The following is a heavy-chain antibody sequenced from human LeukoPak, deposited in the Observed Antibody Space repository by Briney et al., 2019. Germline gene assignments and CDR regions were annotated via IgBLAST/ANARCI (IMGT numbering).Heavy chain of an antibody. V-gene: IGHV1-2*02. CDR2: INPNSGGT. CDR3: ARGYGTTRGDY. Sequence: ASVKVSCKASGYIFTGYYMQWVRQAPGQGLEWMGWINPNSGGTNYAQRFQGRVTMTRDTSISTAYMELRSLRSDDTAVYYCARGYGTTRGDYWGQGTLVTVSS. CDR1: GYIFTGYY. D-gene: IGHD3-10*01. J-gene: IGHJ4*02.